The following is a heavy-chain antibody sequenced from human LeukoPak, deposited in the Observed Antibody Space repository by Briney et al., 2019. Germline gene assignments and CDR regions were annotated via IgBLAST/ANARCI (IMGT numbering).Heavy chain of an antibody. CDR3: ARASQSSGSFEI. CDR1: GGSISSGDYY. J-gene: IGHJ3*02. D-gene: IGHD1-26*01. Sequence: SETLSLTCTVSGGSISSGDYYWSWIRQPPGKGLAWIGYIYYSGSTYYNPSLKSRVTISVDTSNNQFSLKLSSVTAADTAVYYCARASQSSGSFEIWGQGTMVTVSS. V-gene: IGHV4-30-4*08. CDR2: IYYSGST.